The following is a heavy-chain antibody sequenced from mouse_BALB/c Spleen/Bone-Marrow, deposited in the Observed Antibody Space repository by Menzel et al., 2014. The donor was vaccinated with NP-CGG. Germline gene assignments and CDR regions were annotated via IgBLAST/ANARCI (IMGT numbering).Heavy chain of an antibody. J-gene: IGHJ3*01. V-gene: IGHV4-1*02. Sequence: VQLVESGGGLVQPGGSLKLSCAASGFDFSRYWMTWVRQAPGKGLEWIGEINPASSTINYTPSLKDKFIISRDNAKNTLYLQMSKVRSEDTALYYCAKNYYYGYVAYWGQGTLVTVSA. CDR3: AKNYYYGYVAY. D-gene: IGHD1-2*01. CDR2: INPASSTI. CDR1: GFDFSRYW.